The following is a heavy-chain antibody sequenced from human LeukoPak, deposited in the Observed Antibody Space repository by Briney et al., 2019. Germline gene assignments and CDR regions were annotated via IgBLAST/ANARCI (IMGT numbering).Heavy chain of an antibody. V-gene: IGHV3-30*02. CDR1: GFTFSSYG. Sequence: GGSLRLSCAASGFTFSSYGMHWVRQAPGKGLEWVAFIRYDGSNKYYADSVKGRFTISRDNSKNTLYLQMNSLRAEDTAVYYCVRVVVVPAALSVFDYWGQGTLVTVSS. CDR3: VRVVVVPAALSVFDY. CDR2: IRYDGSNK. J-gene: IGHJ4*02. D-gene: IGHD2-2*01.